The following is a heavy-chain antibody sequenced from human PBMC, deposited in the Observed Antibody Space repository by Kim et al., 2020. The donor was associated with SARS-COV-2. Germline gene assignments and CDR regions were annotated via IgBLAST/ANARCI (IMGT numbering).Heavy chain of an antibody. V-gene: IGHV1-18*01. J-gene: IGHJ5*02. D-gene: IGHD3-22*01. CDR3: ARVGEAYYYDSSGTYNWFDP. CDR1: GYTFTSYG. Sequence: ASVKVSCKASGYTFTSYGISWVRQAPGQGLEWMGWISAYNGNTNYAQKLQGRVTMTTDTSTSTAYMELRSLRSDDTAVYYCARVGEAYYYDSSGTYNWFDPWGQGTLVTVSS. CDR2: ISAYNGNT.